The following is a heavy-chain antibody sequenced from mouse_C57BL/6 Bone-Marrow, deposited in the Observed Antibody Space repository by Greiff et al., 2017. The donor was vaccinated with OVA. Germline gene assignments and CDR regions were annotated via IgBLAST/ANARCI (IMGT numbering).Heavy chain of an antibody. CDR3: ARRLLSSWFAY. Sequence: QVQLQQPGAELVRPGTSVKLSCKASGYTFTSDWMHWVKQRPGQGLEWIGVIDPSDSYTNYNQKFKGKATLTVDTSSSTAYMQLSSLTSEDSAVYYCARRLLSSWFAYWGQGTLVTVSA. D-gene: IGHD1-2*01. CDR2: IDPSDSYT. V-gene: IGHV1-59*01. CDR1: GYTFTSDW. J-gene: IGHJ3*01.